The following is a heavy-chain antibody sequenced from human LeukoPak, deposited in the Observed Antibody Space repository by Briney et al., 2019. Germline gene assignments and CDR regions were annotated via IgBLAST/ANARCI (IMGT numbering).Heavy chain of an antibody. V-gene: IGHV1-8*03. J-gene: IGHJ3*02. CDR1: GFTFSNYN. Sequence: GASVKVSCKASGFTFSNYNINWVRQATGQGLEWMGRMTPNSVHTDFAQKFQGRVTTTRSFSKNTAYMELSSLRSEDTAVYYCARSLTDEVDAFDIWGQGTMVTVSS. CDR3: ARSLTDEVDAFDI. CDR2: MTPNSVHT.